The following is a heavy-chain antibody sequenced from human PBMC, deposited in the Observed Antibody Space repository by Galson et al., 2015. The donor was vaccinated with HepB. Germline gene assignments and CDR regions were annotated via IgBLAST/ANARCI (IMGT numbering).Heavy chain of an antibody. J-gene: IGHJ4*02. Sequence: SVKVSCKASGFTFTSSAVQWVRQARGQRLEWIGWIVVGSGNTNYAQKFQERVTITRDMSTSTAYMELSSLRSEDTAVYYCAADPYDSSGYPLDYWGQGTLSPSPQ. D-gene: IGHD3-22*01. CDR3: AADPYDSSGYPLDY. CDR2: IVVGSGNT. V-gene: IGHV1-58*01. CDR1: GFTFTSSA.